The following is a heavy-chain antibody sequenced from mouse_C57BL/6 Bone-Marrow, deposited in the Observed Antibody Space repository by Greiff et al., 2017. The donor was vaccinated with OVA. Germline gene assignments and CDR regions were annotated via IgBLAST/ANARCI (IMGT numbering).Heavy chain of an antibody. V-gene: IGHV1-69*01. CDR3: ASQGNNSNYVWYFDV. Sequence: VQLQQPGAELVMPGASVKLSCKASGYTFTSYWMHWVKQRPGQGLEWIGEIDPSDSYTNYNQKFKGKSTLTVDKSSSTAYMQLSSLTSEDSAVYYCASQGNNSNYVWYFDVWGTGTTVTVSS. J-gene: IGHJ1*03. CDR1: GYTFTSYW. CDR2: IDPSDSYT. D-gene: IGHD2-5*01.